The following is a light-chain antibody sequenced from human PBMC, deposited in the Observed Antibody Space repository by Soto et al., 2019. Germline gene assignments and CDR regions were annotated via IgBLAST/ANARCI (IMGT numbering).Light chain of an antibody. Sequence: EIVMTQSPATLSVSPGERATLSCRASQSVSSNLAWYQQKPGQAPRLLIYGASTRDTGIPARFSGSGSGTEVTLTISSLKSEDCAVNYCQQYNNWPLYTFGQGNKLEIK. V-gene: IGKV3-15*01. J-gene: IGKJ2*01. CDR2: GAS. CDR3: QQYNNWPLYT. CDR1: QSVSSN.